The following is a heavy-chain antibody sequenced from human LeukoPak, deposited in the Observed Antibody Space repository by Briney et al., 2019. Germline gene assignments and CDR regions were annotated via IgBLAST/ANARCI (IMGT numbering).Heavy chain of an antibody. Sequence: SETLSFTCTVSGGSISSYYWSWIRQPPGKGLEWIGYIYYSGSTNFNPSLKSRVTISVDTSKNQFSLKLSSVTAADTAVYYCARGYGETSTRWGQGTLVTVSS. V-gene: IGHV4-59*01. CDR2: IYYSGST. D-gene: IGHD4-17*01. CDR3: ARGYGETSTR. J-gene: IGHJ4*02. CDR1: GGSISSYY.